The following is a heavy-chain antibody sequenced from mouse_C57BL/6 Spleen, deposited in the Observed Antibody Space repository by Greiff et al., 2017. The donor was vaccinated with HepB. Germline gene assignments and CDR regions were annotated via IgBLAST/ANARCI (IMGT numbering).Heavy chain of an antibody. D-gene: IGHD2-4*01. V-gene: IGHV1-59*01. J-gene: IGHJ2*01. CDR2: IDPSDSYT. CDR1: GYTFTSYW. Sequence: VQLQQPGAELVRPGTSVKLSCKASGYTFTSYWMHWVKQRPGQGLEWIGVIDPSDSYTNYNQKFKGKATLTVDTSSSTAYMQLSSLTSEDSAVYYCAIYYDYDDALPDYWGQGTTLTVSS. CDR3: AIYYDYDDALPDY.